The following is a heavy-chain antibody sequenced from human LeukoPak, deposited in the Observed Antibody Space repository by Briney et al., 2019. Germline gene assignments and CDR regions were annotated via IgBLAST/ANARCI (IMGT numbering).Heavy chain of an antibody. J-gene: IGHJ4*02. CDR2: IKHIGST. D-gene: IGHD2-21*02. Sequence: PSDTLSLTRAVYGGSFSGYYWSWIRQPPGRGLEWIGEIKHIGSTNYNPSLKSRLPISVDTSKNQFSLKLSSVTAADTAVYYCARRPYSVVTAIPTYYFDYWGQGTLVTVSS. CDR1: GGSFSGYY. CDR3: ARRPYSVVTAIPTYYFDY. V-gene: IGHV4-34*01.